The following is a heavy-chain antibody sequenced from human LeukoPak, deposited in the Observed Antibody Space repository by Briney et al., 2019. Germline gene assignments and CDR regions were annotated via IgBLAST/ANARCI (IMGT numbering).Heavy chain of an antibody. D-gene: IGHD3-10*01. Sequence: SETLSLTCAVNGGYFRGYYWSWIRQSPEKGLEWIGEINHSGSINYNPSLRSRVTISVDTSEFSLELSSVTAADTAVYYCARGREGVSIVRGVSHPHYYGMDVWGQGTTVTVSS. J-gene: IGHJ6*02. CDR3: ARGREGVSIVRGVSHPHYYGMDV. CDR2: INHSGSI. CDR1: GGYFRGYY. V-gene: IGHV4-34*01.